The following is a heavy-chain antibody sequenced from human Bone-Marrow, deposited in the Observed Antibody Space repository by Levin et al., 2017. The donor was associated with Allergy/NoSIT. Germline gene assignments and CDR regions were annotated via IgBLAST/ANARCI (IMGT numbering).Heavy chain of an antibody. D-gene: IGHD3-16*01. CDR2: ISGGGDYR. J-gene: IGHJ5*02. Sequence: GGSLRLSCETSGFTFDDYAMHWIRQTPGKGLEWVSTISGGGDYRYYADSVKGRFIISRDNSNNALFLQLNTLSAEDTAIYYCAKDSSPYDSINWFDPWGQGTLVTVSS. CDR3: AKDSSPYDSINWFDP. CDR1: GFTFDDYA. V-gene: IGHV3-23*01.